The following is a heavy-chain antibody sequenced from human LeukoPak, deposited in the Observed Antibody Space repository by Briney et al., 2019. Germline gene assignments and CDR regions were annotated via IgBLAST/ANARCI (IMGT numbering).Heavy chain of an antibody. Sequence: PGGSLRLSCAASGFTLSSYEMNWVRQAPGKGLEWVSYISSSGSTIYYADSVKGRFTISRDNAKNSLHLQMNSLRAEDTAVYYCARDLNYYDSSGYFSWGQGTLVTVSS. J-gene: IGHJ5*02. D-gene: IGHD3-22*01. CDR1: GFTLSSYE. V-gene: IGHV3-48*03. CDR2: ISSSGSTI. CDR3: ARDLNYYDSSGYFS.